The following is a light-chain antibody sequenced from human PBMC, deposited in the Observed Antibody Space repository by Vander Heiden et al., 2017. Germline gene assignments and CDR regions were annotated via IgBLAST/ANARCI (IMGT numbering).Light chain of an antibody. J-gene: IGKJ4*01. Sequence: DIVLTQSPATLSLSPGERATISCRASQSVSRHLAWYQQKPGQAPRFLIYDASNRAAGIPDRFSGSGSGTDFTLTISSLEPEDFAVYYCQQRSDWPLTFGGGTKVEIK. CDR3: QQRSDWPLT. V-gene: IGKV3-11*01. CDR2: DAS. CDR1: QSVSRH.